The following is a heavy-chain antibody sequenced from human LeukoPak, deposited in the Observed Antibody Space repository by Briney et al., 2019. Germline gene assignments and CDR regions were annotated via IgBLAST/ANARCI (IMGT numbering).Heavy chain of an antibody. CDR3: ARDSSTYYDFWSGSYYYYYMDV. V-gene: IGHV3-21*01. CDR2: ISSSSSYI. Sequence: GGPLRLSCAASGFTFSSYSMNWVRQAPGKRLGWVSSISSSSSYIYYADSVKGRFTISRDNAKNSLYLQMNSLRAEDTAVYYCARDSSTYYDFWSGSYYYYYMDVWGKGTTVTVSS. CDR1: GFTFSSYS. D-gene: IGHD3-3*01. J-gene: IGHJ6*03.